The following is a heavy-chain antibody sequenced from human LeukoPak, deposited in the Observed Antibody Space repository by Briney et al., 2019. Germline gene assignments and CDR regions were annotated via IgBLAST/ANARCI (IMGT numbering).Heavy chain of an antibody. CDR3: ARVVVRDANNYKDY. CDR2: INPNSGGT. J-gene: IGHJ4*02. CDR1: GYTFTGYY. D-gene: IGHD5-24*01. Sequence: ASVKVSCKASGYTFTGYYMHWVRQAPGQGLEWMGWINPNSGGTNYAQKFQGRVTMTRDTSISTAYLDLSRLRSDDTAVYYCARVVVRDANNYKDYWGQGTLVAVSS. V-gene: IGHV1-2*02.